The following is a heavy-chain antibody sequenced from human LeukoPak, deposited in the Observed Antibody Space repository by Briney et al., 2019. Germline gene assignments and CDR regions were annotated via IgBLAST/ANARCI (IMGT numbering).Heavy chain of an antibody. CDR3: ARGYSYGLDRYYYGMDV. CDR2: IGAYNGNT. CDR1: GYTFTSYG. D-gene: IGHD5-18*01. V-gene: IGHV1-18*01. J-gene: IGHJ6*02. Sequence: GASVKVSCKASGYTFTSYGISWVRQAPGQGLEWMGWIGAYNGNTNYAQKLQGRVTMTTDTSTSTAYMELRSLRSDDTAVYYCARGYSYGLDRYYYGMDVWGQGTTVTVSS.